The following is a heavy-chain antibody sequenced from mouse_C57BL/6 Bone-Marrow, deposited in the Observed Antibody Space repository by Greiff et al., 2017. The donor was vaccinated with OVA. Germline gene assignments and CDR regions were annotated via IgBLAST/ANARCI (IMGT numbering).Heavy chain of an antibody. J-gene: IGHJ4*01. D-gene: IGHD1-1*01. V-gene: IGHV5-4*01. CDR3: ARDYYGSSFYAMDY. CDR1: GFTFSSYA. Sequence: EVKLMESGGGLVKPGGSLKLSCAASGFTFSSYAMSWVRQTPEKRLEWVATISDGGSYTYYPDNVKGRFTISSDNAKNYLYLQMSHLKSEDTAMYYCARDYYGSSFYAMDYWGQGTSVTVSS. CDR2: ISDGGSYT.